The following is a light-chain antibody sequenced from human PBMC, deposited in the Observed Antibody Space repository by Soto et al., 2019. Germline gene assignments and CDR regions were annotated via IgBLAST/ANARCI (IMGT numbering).Light chain of an antibody. CDR1: QSVSYN. CDR3: QQYNDWPRT. CDR2: GLS. J-gene: IGKJ3*01. V-gene: IGKV3D-15*01. Sequence: EIVMTQSPATLSVSPGERATLSCRASQSVSYNLAWYQQKPGQAPRLLVYGLSTRATGIPARFSSSGSGTDVTLTISSMPSEDFAIYYCQQYNDWPRTFGPGTRVDFK.